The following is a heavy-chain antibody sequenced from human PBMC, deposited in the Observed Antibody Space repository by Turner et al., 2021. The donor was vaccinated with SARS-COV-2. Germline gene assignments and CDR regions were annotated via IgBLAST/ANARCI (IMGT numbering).Heavy chain of an antibody. CDR1: GFSFSRYV. CDR2: ISGSGDNT. V-gene: IGHV3-23*01. Sequence: EVQLLASGGGLVQPGRSLRRSCAASGFSFSRYVMSWVRQAPGKGLEWVSAISGSGDNTYYADSVKGRFTISRDNSKNTLYLQMNSLRDDDTAVYYCAKDRNTYYYGSALDYWGQGTLVTVSS. J-gene: IGHJ4*02. CDR3: AKDRNTYYYGSALDY. D-gene: IGHD3-10*01.